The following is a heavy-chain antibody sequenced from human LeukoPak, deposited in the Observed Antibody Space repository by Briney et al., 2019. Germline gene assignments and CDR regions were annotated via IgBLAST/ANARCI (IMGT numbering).Heavy chain of an antibody. CDR1: GGTFSSYA. V-gene: IGHV1-69*05. Sequence: SVKVSCKASGGTFSSYAISWVRQAPGQGLEWMGGIIPIFGTANYAQKFQGRVTMTRDMSTSTVYMELSSLRSEDTAVYYCARDRAVAGWNWGQGTLVTVSS. CDR3: ARDRAVAGWN. CDR2: IIPIFGTA. J-gene: IGHJ4*02. D-gene: IGHD6-19*01.